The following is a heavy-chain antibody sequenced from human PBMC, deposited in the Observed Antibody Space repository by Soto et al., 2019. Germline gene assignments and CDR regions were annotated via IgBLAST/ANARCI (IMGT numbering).Heavy chain of an antibody. CDR1: GYSFTSYW. J-gene: IGHJ6*02. V-gene: IGHV5-51*01. CDR3: ARGVQLGRNGMDV. Sequence: GESLKISCKGSGYSFTSYWIGRVRQIPGKGLEVMGIIYPGDSDTRYSPSLQGQVTISADKSISTAYLQWSSLKASDTAMYYRARGVQLGRNGMDVWGQGTTVTVSS. D-gene: IGHD6-6*01. CDR2: IYPGDSDT.